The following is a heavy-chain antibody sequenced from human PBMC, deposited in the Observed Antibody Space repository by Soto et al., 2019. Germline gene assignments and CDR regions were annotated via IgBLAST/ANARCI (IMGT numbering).Heavy chain of an antibody. J-gene: IGHJ4*02. V-gene: IGHV3-30*03. D-gene: IGHD1-1*01. Sequence: GGSLRLSCAASGFTFSSYWMHWVRQAPGKGLVWVAVINHDGNNKFYADSVKGRFTISRDSSSQTLYLQMNSLRPDDTAMYYCARDGVSSTDYTWNYGTYFDYWGPGALVTVS. CDR1: GFTFSSYW. CDR3: ARDGVSSTDYTWNYGTYFDY. CDR2: INHDGNNK.